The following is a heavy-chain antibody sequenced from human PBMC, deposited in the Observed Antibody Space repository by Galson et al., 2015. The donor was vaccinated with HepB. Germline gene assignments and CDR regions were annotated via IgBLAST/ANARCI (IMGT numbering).Heavy chain of an antibody. CDR1: GYSISSGYY. V-gene: IGHV4-38-2*02. Sequence: LSLTCTVSGYSISSGYYWGWIRQPPGKGLEWIGSIYHSGSTYYNPSLKSRVTISVDTSKNQFSLKLSSVTAADTAVYYCASETLIAVAGLYYFDYWGQGTLVTVSS. CDR3: ASETLIAVAGLYYFDY. CDR2: IYHSGST. J-gene: IGHJ4*02. D-gene: IGHD6-19*01.